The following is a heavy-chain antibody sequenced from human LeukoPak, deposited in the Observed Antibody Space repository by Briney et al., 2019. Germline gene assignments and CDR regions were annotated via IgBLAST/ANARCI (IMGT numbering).Heavy chain of an antibody. Sequence: PGGSLRLSCAASGFTFHGFWMSWVRQAPGKGLEWVANIKQDGSDIYYLGSVRGRFTISRDNAMNSLYLQKNSLRAEDTAVYYCTRDALYGDPSYYYMDVWGKGTTVTVSS. D-gene: IGHD4-17*01. V-gene: IGHV3-7*01. CDR2: IKQDGSDI. CDR1: GFTFHGFW. CDR3: TRDALYGDPSYYYMDV. J-gene: IGHJ6*03.